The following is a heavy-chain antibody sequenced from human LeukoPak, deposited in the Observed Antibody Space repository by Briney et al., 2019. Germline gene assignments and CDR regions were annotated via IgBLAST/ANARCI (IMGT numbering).Heavy chain of an antibody. V-gene: IGHV3-30-3*01. Sequence: GGSLRLSYAASGFTFSSYAMHWVRQAPGKGLEWVAVISYDGSNKYYADSVKGRFTISRDNSKNTLYLQMNSLRAEDTAVYYCARGDCGGDCYSIENFDYWGQGTLVTVSS. J-gene: IGHJ4*02. CDR2: ISYDGSNK. CDR3: ARGDCGGDCYSIENFDY. D-gene: IGHD2-21*02. CDR1: GFTFSSYA.